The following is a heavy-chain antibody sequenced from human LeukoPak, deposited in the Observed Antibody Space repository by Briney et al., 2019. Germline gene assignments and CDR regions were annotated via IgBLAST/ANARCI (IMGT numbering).Heavy chain of an antibody. V-gene: IGHV3-48*01. J-gene: IGHJ3*02. CDR2: ISSSSSTI. CDR1: GFSFSIYA. CDR3: AKYRNPDDYGDYVSFSPHAFDI. Sequence: GGSLRLSCAASGFSFSIYAMSWVRQAPGKGLEWVSYISSSSSTIYYADSVKGRFTISRDNSKNTLYLQMNSLRVEDTAVYYCAKYRNPDDYGDYVSFSPHAFDIWGQGTMVTVSS. D-gene: IGHD4-17*01.